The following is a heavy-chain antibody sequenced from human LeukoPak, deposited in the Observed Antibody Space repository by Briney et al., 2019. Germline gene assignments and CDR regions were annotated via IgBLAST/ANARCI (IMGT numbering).Heavy chain of an antibody. Sequence: GGSLRLSCAASGFTFSNYAMTWVRQAPGKGLEWVSASSGTGGRTYYADSVKGRFTISRDNSKNTLYLQMNSLRAEDTAVYYCAKDLLGSSWYNYFDYWGQGTLVTVSS. V-gene: IGHV3-23*01. CDR3: AKDLLGSSWYNYFDY. CDR1: GFTFSNYA. J-gene: IGHJ4*02. CDR2: SSGTGGRT. D-gene: IGHD6-13*01.